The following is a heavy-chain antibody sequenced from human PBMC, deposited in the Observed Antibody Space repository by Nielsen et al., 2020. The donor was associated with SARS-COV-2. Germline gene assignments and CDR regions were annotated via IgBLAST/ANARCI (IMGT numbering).Heavy chain of an antibody. J-gene: IGHJ6*02. V-gene: IGHV3-23*03. CDR3: AKDSAVVPAALGLYYYGMDV. D-gene: IGHD2-2*01. CDR2: IYSGGSST. Sequence: VRQAPGKGLEWVSVIYSGGSSTYYADSVKGRFTISRDNSKNTLYLQMNSLRAEDTAVYYCAKDSAVVPAALGLYYYGMDVWGQGTTVTVSS.